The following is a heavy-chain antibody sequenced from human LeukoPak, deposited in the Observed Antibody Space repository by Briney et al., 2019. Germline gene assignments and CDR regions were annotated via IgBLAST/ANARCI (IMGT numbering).Heavy chain of an antibody. J-gene: IGHJ4*02. V-gene: IGHV3-48*03. CDR2: ISSSGSTI. CDR1: GFTFSSYE. CDR3: ARDHPASLGEFVDY. D-gene: IGHD3-16*01. Sequence: GGSLRLSCAASGFTFSSYEMNWVRQAPGKGLEWVSYISSSGSTIYYADYVKGRFTISRENAKNSLYMQMNSLRAEDTAVYYCARDHPASLGEFVDYWGQGTLVTVSS.